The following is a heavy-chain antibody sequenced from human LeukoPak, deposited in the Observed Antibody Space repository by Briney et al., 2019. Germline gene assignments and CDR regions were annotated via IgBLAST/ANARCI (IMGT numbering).Heavy chain of an antibody. CDR2: IYYSGST. V-gene: IGHV4-30-4*07. CDR3: ARDQCGGDCYLDRYFDY. CDR1: GGSISSGGYS. D-gene: IGHD2-21*02. J-gene: IGHJ4*02. Sequence: PSQTLSLTCAVSGGSISSGGYSWSWIRQPPGKGLEWIGYIYYSGSTYYNPSLKSRVTISVDTSKNQFSLKLSSVTAADTAVYYCARDQCGGDCYLDRYFDYWGQGTLVTVSS.